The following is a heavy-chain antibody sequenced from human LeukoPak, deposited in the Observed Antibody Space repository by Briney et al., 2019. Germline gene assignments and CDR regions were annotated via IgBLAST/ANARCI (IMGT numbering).Heavy chain of an antibody. V-gene: IGHV3-73*01. Sequence: GGSLRLSCVVSGFTFSASTMHWVRQASGKGLEWLGRIRSKANSYTTAYAPSVKGRFTISRDDSKNTAYLQMNSLRSEDTALYYCFQNGAYYFASGSSLLTPDYWGQGTLVTVSS. J-gene: IGHJ4*02. CDR2: IRSKANSYTT. D-gene: IGHD3-10*01. CDR1: GFTFSAST. CDR3: FQNGAYYFASGSSLLTPDY.